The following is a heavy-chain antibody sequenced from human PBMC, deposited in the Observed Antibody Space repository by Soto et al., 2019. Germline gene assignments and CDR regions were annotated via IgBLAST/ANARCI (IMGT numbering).Heavy chain of an antibody. D-gene: IGHD2-2*01. V-gene: IGHV3-23*01. CDR1: GFTFSYYT. J-gene: IGHJ6*02. CDR3: AAPVPAHTHYDYFDMDV. CDR2: ISNSGDTI. Sequence: EVQLLESGGGLVQPGGSLRLSCVASGFTFSYYTMSWVRQAPGKGLEWVSGISNSGDTIYYADSVKGRFTISRDNFKNTMYLQMNSLRADDSAVYYCAAPVPAHTHYDYFDMDVCGQGTTVTVSS.